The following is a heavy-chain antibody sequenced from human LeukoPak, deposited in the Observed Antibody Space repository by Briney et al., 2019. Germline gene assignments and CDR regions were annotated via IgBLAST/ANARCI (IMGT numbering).Heavy chain of an antibody. V-gene: IGHV3-48*03. Sequence: PGGSLRLSCAASGFTFRLYEMNWVRQAPGKGLEWVSYISSTGSTIYYADSVKGRFTISRDNAKNSLDVQTNSLRAEDTAVYYCVRGYTYNSDYFDYWGQGALVTVSS. CDR2: ISSTGSTI. D-gene: IGHD5-18*01. J-gene: IGHJ4*02. CDR1: GFTFRLYE. CDR3: VRGYTYNSDYFDY.